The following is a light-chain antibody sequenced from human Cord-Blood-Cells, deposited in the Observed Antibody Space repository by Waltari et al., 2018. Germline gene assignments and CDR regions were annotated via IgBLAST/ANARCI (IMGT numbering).Light chain of an antibody. CDR3: MQALQTPIT. CDR1: QSLLHSNGYNY. Sequence: DIVMTQSPLSLPVTPGAPPSIPCRPLQSLLHSNGYNYLDWYLQKPGHSPQLLIYLGSNRASGVPDRFSGSGSGTDFTLKISRVEAEDVGVYYCMQALQTPITFGPGTKVDIK. CDR2: LGS. J-gene: IGKJ3*01. V-gene: IGKV2-28*01.